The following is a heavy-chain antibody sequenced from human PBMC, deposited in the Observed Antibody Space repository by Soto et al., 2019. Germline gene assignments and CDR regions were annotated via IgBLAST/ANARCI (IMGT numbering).Heavy chain of an antibody. Sequence: EVQLLESGGGLVQPGGSLRLSCAASGFTFSCCAMTWVRQAPGKGLEWVSTISSGDHTYYADSVEGRFSISRDNSKNTLGLQMNRLRGEDTAVYFWAKTTYGSGGRRWFDRWGQGTLVTVS. CDR2: ISSGDHT. CDR1: GFTFSCCA. CDR3: AKTTYGSGGRRWFDR. V-gene: IGHV3-23*01. D-gene: IGHD3-10*01. J-gene: IGHJ5*02.